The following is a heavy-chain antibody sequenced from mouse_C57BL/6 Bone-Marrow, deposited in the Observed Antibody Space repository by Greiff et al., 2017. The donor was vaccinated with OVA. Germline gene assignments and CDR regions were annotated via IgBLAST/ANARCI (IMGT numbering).Heavy chain of an antibody. CDR2: IRSKSNNYAT. J-gene: IGHJ3*01. CDR3: VSGSSYDYDEAWFAY. CDR1: GFSFNTYA. V-gene: IGHV10-1*01. D-gene: IGHD2-4*01. Sequence: EVQVVESGGGLVQPKGSLKLSCAASGFSFNTYAMNWVRQAPGKGLEWVARIRSKSNNYATYYADSVKDRFTISRDDSESMLYLQMNNLKTEDTAMYYCVSGSSYDYDEAWFAYWGQGTLVTVSA.